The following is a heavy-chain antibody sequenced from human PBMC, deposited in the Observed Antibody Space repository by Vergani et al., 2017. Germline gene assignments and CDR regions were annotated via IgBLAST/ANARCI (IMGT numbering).Heavy chain of an antibody. J-gene: IGHJ5*02. CDR3: AKAACSSASCKGGDWFDP. D-gene: IGHD2-2*01. CDR1: GFTFSSYA. V-gene: IGHV3-23*01. Sequence: EVQLLESGGGLVQPGGSLRLSCAASGFTFSSYAMSWVRQAPGKGLEWVSAIWGSGGSTYYADSVKGRFTNARDNSKNTLYLQMNSLRAEDKTVYYWAKAACSSASCKGGDWFDPWGQGTLVTVSS. CDR2: IWGSGGST.